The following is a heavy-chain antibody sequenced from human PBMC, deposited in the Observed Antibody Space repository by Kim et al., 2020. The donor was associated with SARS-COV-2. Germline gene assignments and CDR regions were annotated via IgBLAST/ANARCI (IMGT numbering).Heavy chain of an antibody. CDR2: INHSGST. CDR3: ARGSNYDYLWGSYQKQNN. CDR1: GGSFSGYY. J-gene: IGHJ5*01. D-gene: IGHD3-16*02. V-gene: IGHV4-34*01. Sequence: SETLSLTCAVYGGSFSGYYWSWIRQPPGKGLEWIGEINHSGSTNYNPSLKSRVTISVDTSKNQFSLKLSSVPAADTAVYYCARGSNYDYLWGSYQKQNN.